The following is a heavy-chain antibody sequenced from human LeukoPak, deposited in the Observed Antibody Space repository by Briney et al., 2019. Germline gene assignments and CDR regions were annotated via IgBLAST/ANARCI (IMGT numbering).Heavy chain of an antibody. Sequence: GGSLRLSCAASGFTFSNNGMTWVRQAPGKGMEWVTGISGSGDTTYDPGSVKGRFTVSRDNSKNILYLQMNSLRAEDTAIYSCAKTQGFFDHWGQGSLVTVSS. CDR3: AKTQGFFDH. CDR1: GFTFSNNG. CDR2: ISGSGDTT. V-gene: IGHV3-23*01. J-gene: IGHJ4*02.